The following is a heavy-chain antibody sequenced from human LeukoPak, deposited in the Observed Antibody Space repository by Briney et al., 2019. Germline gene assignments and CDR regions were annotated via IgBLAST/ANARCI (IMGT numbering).Heavy chain of an antibody. J-gene: IGHJ5*02. CDR3: ARDRTYYYDGSGYYLFDP. V-gene: IGHV4-4*07. D-gene: IGHD3-22*01. Sequence: PSETLSLTCTVSGGSIISYYWSWIRQPAGKGLEWIGRIYTSGSTNYNPSLKSRVTMSVDTSKNQFSLKLSSETAADTAVYYCARDRTYYYDGSGYYLFDPWGQGTLVTVSS. CDR2: IYTSGST. CDR1: GGSIISYY.